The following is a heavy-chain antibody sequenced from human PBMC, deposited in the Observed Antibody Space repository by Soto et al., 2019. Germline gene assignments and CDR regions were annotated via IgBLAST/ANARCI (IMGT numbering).Heavy chain of an antibody. J-gene: IGHJ5*02. V-gene: IGHV4-39*01. CDR1: GGSISSSSYY. CDR2: IYYSGST. CDR3: ARGRPLKKRQHFTKNWFDP. Sequence: SETLSLTCAVSGGSISSSSYYWGWIRQPPGKGLEWIGSIYYSGSTYYNPSLKSRVTISVDTSKNQFSLKLSSVTAADTAVYYCARGRPLKKRQHFTKNWFDPWGQGTLVTVSS. D-gene: IGHD3-3*02.